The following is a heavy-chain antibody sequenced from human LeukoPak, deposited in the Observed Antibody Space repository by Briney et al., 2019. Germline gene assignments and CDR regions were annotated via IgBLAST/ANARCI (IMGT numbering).Heavy chain of an antibody. D-gene: IGHD3-10*01. Sequence: SGPTLVNPTQTLTLTCTFSGFSLSTSGMRVSWIRQPPGKALEWLARIDWDEDKFYSTSLKTRLTISKDTSKNQVVLTMTNMDPVDTATYYCARILEGSYFDCWGQGTLVTVSS. V-gene: IGHV2-70*04. CDR3: ARILEGSYFDC. CDR1: GFSLSTSGMR. J-gene: IGHJ4*02. CDR2: IDWDEDK.